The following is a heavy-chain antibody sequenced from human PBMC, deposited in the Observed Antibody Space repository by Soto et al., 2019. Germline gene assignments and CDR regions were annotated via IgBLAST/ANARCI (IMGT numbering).Heavy chain of an antibody. D-gene: IGHD3-10*01. CDR1: GASSGTYY. CDR3: AGLRGYYYYIDV. CDR2: INDSGSA. V-gene: IGHV4-34*04. J-gene: IGHJ6*03. Sequence: QVQLQQWGAGLLKPSETLSLTCAVHGASSGTYYWTWIRQPPGKGLEWIGEINDSGSANHNPSLKSRAIISVDTSKNQFSLRLNSVTAADTAVYYCAGLRGYYYYIDVWGKGTTVTVSS.